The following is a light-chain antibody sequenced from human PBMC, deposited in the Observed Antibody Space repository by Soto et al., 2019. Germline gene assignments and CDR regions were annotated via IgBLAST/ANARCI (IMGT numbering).Light chain of an antibody. CDR2: ATS. J-gene: IGKJ1*01. CDR1: QSVSTN. Sequence: EIVMTQSPATLSVSPGERATLSCRASQSVSTNLAWYQQKPGQAPRLLMYATSTRATGIPARFSGSGSGTEFTLTISSLQSEDFAVYYCQHYNNWWTFGQGTKVDIK. CDR3: QHYNNWWT. V-gene: IGKV3-15*01.